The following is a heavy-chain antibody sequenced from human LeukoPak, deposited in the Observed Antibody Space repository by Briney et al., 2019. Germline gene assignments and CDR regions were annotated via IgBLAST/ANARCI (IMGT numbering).Heavy chain of an antibody. D-gene: IGHD3-10*01. J-gene: IGHJ4*02. CDR1: GGSFSGYY. V-gene: IGHV4-34*01. CDR3: ARWEETYYHGSGSYLGFDY. Sequence: PSETLSLTCAVYGGSFSGYYWSWIRQPPGKGLEWIGEINHSGSTNYNPSIKSRVTISVDTSKNQFSLKLSSVTAADTAVYYCARWEETYYHGSGSYLGFDYWGQGTLVTVSS. CDR2: INHSGST.